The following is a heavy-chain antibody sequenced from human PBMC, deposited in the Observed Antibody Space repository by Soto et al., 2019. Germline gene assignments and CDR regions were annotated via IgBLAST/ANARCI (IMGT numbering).Heavy chain of an antibody. CDR1: GGSISSYY. D-gene: IGHD3-10*01. CDR2: IYYSGST. J-gene: IGHJ4*02. CDR3: ARRLYGSGSYYIDY. Sequence: SSETLSLTCTVSGGSISSYYWSWIRQPPGKGLEWIGYIYYSGSTNYNPSLKSRVTISVDTSKNQFSLKLSSVTAADTAVYYCARRLYGSGSYYIDYWGQGTLVTVPQ. V-gene: IGHV4-59*01.